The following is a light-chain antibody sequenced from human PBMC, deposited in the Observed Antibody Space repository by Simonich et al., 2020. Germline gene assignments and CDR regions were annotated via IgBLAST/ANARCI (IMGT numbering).Light chain of an antibody. CDR3: QQDYSTPIT. V-gene: IGKV4-1*01. CDR2: WAS. CDR1: QSVLYSSNNKNY. J-gene: IGKJ5*01. Sequence: DIVMTQSPDSLDVSLGERATINCKSSQSVLYSSNNKNYLAWYQQKPGQPPKLLIYWASTRESGVPDRFSGGGSGTDFTLTSSSLQAEDVAVYYCQQDYSTPITFGQGTRLEIK.